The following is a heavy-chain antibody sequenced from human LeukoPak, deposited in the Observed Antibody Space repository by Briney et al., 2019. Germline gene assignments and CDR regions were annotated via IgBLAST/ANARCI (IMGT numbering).Heavy chain of an antibody. CDR3: ARALELTTSEFDY. D-gene: IGHD1-1*01. CDR2: IYHSGST. Sequence: PSETLSLTCTVSGYSISSGYYWGWIRQPPGKGLEWIGSIYHSGSTYYNPPLKSRVTISVDTSKNQFSLKLSSVTAADTAVYYCARALELTTSEFDYWGQGTLVTVSS. CDR1: GYSISSGYY. J-gene: IGHJ4*02. V-gene: IGHV4-38-2*02.